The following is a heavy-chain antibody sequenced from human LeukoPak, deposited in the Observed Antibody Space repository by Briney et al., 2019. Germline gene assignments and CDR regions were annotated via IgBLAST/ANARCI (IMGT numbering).Heavy chain of an antibody. V-gene: IGHV4-59*01. J-gene: IGHJ3*02. CDR2: IYYSGST. Sequence: SETLSLTCAVYGGSFSGYYWSWIRQPPGKGLEWIGYIYYSGSTNYNPSLKSRVTISVDTSKNQFSLKLSSVTAADTAVYYCARDKAEGYSGYYSSDAFDIWGQGTMVTVSS. CDR1: GGSFSGYY. CDR3: ARDKAEGYSGYYSSDAFDI. D-gene: IGHD3-22*01.